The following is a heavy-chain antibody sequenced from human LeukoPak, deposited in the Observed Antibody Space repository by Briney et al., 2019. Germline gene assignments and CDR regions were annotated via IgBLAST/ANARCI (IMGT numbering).Heavy chain of an antibody. J-gene: IGHJ4*02. CDR3: ARDGSSPIQQWLVSFDY. CDR2: ISYDGSNK. D-gene: IGHD6-19*01. CDR1: GFTFSSYA. V-gene: IGHV3-30*04. Sequence: GGSLRLSCAASGFTFSSYAMHWVRQAPGKGLEWVAVISYDGSNKYYADSVKGRFTISRDNSKNTLYLQMNSLRAEDTAVYYCARDGSSPIQQWLVSFDYWGQGTLVTVSS.